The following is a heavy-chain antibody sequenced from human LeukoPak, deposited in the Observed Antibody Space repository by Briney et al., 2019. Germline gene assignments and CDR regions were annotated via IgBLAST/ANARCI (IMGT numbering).Heavy chain of an antibody. CDR2: VSAYNGNT. V-gene: IGHV1-18*01. CDR3: ARDRGSGWSINAFDI. CDR1: GYTFTSYG. D-gene: IGHD6-19*01. Sequence: ASVKVSCKASGYTFTSYGISWVRQAPGQGLEWMGWVSAYNGNTNYAQKLQGRVTMTTDTSTSTAYMELRSLRSDDTAVYYCARDRGSGWSINAFDIWGQGTMVTVSS. J-gene: IGHJ3*02.